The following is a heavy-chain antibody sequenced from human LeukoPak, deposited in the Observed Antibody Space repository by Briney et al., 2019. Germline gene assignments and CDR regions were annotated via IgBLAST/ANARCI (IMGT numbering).Heavy chain of an antibody. CDR1: GYTFTSYG. CDR3: ARVARQLGPRYYYYYYMDV. Sequence: ASVKVSCKASGYTFTSYGISWVRQAPGQGLEWMGWISAYNGNTNYAQKLQGRVTMTTDTSTSTAYMELRSLRSDDTAVYYCARVARQLGPRYYYYYYMDVWGKGTTVTVSS. CDR2: ISAYNGNT. J-gene: IGHJ6*03. D-gene: IGHD6-13*01. V-gene: IGHV1-18*01.